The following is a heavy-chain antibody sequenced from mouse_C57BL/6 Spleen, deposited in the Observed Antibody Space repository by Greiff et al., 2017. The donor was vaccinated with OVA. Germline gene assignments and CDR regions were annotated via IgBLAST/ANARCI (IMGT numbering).Heavy chain of an antibody. J-gene: IGHJ2*01. D-gene: IGHD2-4*01. CDR2: IHPNSGST. V-gene: IGHV1-64*01. CDR3: AREDYDCDGGGFGY. Sequence: QVQLQQPGAELVKPGASVKLSCKASGYTFTSYWMHWVKQRPGQGLEWIGMIHPNSGSTNYNEKFKSKATLTVDKSSSTAYMQLSSLTSEDSAVYYCAREDYDCDGGGFGYWGQGTTLTVSS. CDR1: GYTFTSYW.